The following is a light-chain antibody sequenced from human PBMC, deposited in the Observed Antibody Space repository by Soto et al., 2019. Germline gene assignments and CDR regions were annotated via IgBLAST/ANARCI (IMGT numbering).Light chain of an antibody. CDR1: HSDIGAGYG. J-gene: IGLJ1*01. Sequence: QSVLTQPPSVTGAPGQRVTISCTGSHSDIGAGYGVHWYQQFPGTAPKLLIYGNSNRPSGVPDRFSGSKSGTSASLAITGLQAEDEADYYCQSYDSSLSGSNVFGTGTKLTVL. V-gene: IGLV1-40*01. CDR3: QSYDSSLSGSNV. CDR2: GNS.